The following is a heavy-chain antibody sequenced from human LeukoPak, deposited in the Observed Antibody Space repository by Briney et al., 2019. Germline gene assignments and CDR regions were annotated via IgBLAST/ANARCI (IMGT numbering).Heavy chain of an antibody. Sequence: GGSLRLSCAASGFTFSNAWMSWVRQAPGKGLEWVGRIKSKTDGGTTDYAAPVKGRFTISRDDSKNTLYLQMNSLKTEDTAVYYCTTGVYYDSNGYRNNWGQGTLVTVSS. V-gene: IGHV3-15*01. J-gene: IGHJ4*02. D-gene: IGHD3-22*01. CDR1: GFTFSNAW. CDR3: TTGVYYDSNGYRNN. CDR2: IKSKTDGGTT.